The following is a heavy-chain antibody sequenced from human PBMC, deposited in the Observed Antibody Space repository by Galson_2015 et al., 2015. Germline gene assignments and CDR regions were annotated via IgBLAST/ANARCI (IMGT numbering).Heavy chain of an antibody. V-gene: IGHV4-34*01. CDR3: AIGYRTYSSGWYLQYFQH. D-gene: IGHD6-19*01. CDR2: INHSGST. J-gene: IGHJ1*01. CDR1: GGSFSGYY. Sequence: ETLSLTCAVYGGSFSGYYWSWIRQPPGKGLEWIGEINHSGSTNYNPSLKSRVTISVDTSKNQFSLKLSSVTAADTAVYYCAIGYRTYSSGWYLQYFQHWGQGTLVTVSS.